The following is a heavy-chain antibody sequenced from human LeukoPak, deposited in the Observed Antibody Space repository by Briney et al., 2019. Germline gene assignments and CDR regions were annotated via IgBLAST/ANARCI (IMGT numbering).Heavy chain of an antibody. Sequence: PSETLSLTCTVSGGSISSYYWSWIRQPPGKGLEWIGYIYNSENTNYNSPLKSRVTMSVDTSKNRFFLKLSSLTAADTAVYYCARFYSGPSGWFVLWYFDLWGRGTLVTVSS. V-gene: IGHV4-4*09. CDR1: GGSISSYY. J-gene: IGHJ2*01. CDR3: ARFYSGPSGWFVLWYFDL. D-gene: IGHD6-19*01. CDR2: IYNSENT.